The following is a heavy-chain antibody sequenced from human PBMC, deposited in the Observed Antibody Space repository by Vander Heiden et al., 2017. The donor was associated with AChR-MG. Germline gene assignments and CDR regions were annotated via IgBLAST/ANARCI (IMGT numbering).Heavy chain of an antibody. CDR1: GLTLAPNY. CDR2: IYANGTT. Sequence: EVKLVESGGGLVQPGGSLRLACAASGLTLAPNYMTWVGQTPGKGLEWVSVIYANGTTYYADSVKGRFTISRDISKSTVFLQMNSLRVEDTALYHCARDPRAYFYGMDIWGPGTTVTVSS. J-gene: IGHJ6*02. CDR3: ARDPRAYFYGMDI. V-gene: IGHV3-66*02. D-gene: IGHD3-10*01.